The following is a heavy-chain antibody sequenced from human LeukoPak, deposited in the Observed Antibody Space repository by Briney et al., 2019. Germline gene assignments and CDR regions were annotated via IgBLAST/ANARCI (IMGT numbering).Heavy chain of an antibody. V-gene: IGHV4-38-2*01. D-gene: IGHD3-22*01. CDR1: GYSISSGFY. CDR2: IYHSGST. CDR3: ARHGLSGSGYSQFDY. Sequence: PSETLPLTCAVSGYSISSGFYWGWIRQPPGKGLEWIGNIYHSGSTYYNPSLKSRVTISVDTSNNQFSLKLSSVTTADTAVYYCARHGLSGSGYSQFDYWGQGTLVTVSS. J-gene: IGHJ4*02.